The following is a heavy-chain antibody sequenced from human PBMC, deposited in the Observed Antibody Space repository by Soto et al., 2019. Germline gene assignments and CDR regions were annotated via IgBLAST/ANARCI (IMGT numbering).Heavy chain of an antibody. D-gene: IGHD2-15*01. CDR3: ASPGYCSGGSCFDY. CDR2: IYSGAST. Sequence: EVQLVESGGGLVQPGGSLRLSCAASGFTVSSNYMSWVRQAPGKGLEWVSVIYSGASTYYADSVKGRFTISRDNSKNTLYLQMNSLRAEDTAVYYCASPGYCSGGSCFDYWGQGTLVTVSS. J-gene: IGHJ4*02. CDR1: GFTVSSNY. V-gene: IGHV3-66*01.